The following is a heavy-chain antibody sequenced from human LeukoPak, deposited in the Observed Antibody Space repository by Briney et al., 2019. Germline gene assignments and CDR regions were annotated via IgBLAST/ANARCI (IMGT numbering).Heavy chain of an antibody. Sequence: GGSLRLSCAASGFTFSSYEMNWVRQAPGKGLEWVSCISSSGSTIYYADSVKGRFTISRDNAKDSLYLQMNSLRAEDTAVYYCAELGITMIGGVWGKGTTVTISS. CDR2: ISSSGSTI. V-gene: IGHV3-48*03. J-gene: IGHJ6*04. CDR1: GFTFSSYE. D-gene: IGHD3-10*02. CDR3: AELGITMIGGV.